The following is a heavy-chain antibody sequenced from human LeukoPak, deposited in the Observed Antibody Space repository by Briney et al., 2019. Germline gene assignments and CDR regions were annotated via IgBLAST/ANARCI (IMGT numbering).Heavy chain of an antibody. CDR1: GLSISANS. CDR3: ARGARSSDY. J-gene: IGHJ4*02. V-gene: IGHV4-59*13. D-gene: IGHD3-10*01. CDR2: IYNSVTT. Sequence: SETLSLTCTVSGLSISANSWSWIRQPPGKGLEWIGYIYNSVTTNYNPSLTSRVTISVDTSKNQLSLKLSSATAADTAVYYCARGARSSDYRGQGTLVTVSS.